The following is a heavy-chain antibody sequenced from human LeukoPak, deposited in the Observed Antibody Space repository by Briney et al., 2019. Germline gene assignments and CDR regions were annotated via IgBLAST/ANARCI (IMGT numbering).Heavy chain of an antibody. J-gene: IGHJ4*02. D-gene: IGHD3-22*01. V-gene: IGHV5-51*01. CDR3: ARLSRYYYDSSGYYYDY. CDR2: IYPGDSDT. CDR1: GYSFTSYW. Sequence: GESLKISCKGSGYSFTSYWIGWVRQMPGKGLEWMGIIYPGDSDTRYSPSFQGQVTISADKSISTAYLQWSSLKASDTAMYYCARLSRYYYDSSGYYYDYWGQGTLVTVSS.